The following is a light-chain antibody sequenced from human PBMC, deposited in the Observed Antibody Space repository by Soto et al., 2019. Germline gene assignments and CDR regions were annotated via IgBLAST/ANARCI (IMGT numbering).Light chain of an antibody. V-gene: IGKV3-20*01. CDR1: QCVSSSY. J-gene: IGKJ3*01. CDR3: QHYGTSAL. CDR2: DAS. Sequence: EIVLTQSPGTLSLSPGERATVSCRASQCVSSSYLAWYQQKPGQAPRLLIYDASRATGIPDRFSGSGSGTDFTLTITRLEPEDFAVYYCQHYGTSALFGPGTKVDI.